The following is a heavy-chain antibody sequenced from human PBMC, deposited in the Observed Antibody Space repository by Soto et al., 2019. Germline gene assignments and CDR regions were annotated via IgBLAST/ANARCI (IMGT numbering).Heavy chain of an antibody. D-gene: IGHD4-17*01. V-gene: IGHV3-48*02. Sequence: GGSLRLSCAASEFTFSRYSMHWVRQAPGKGLELVSYISSSSSTKSYADSVKGRFTISRDNAKNSLYLQMNSLRDEDTAVYYCARDSLSYAYGHAFDIWGQGTMVTVSS. CDR3: ARDSLSYAYGHAFDI. J-gene: IGHJ3*02. CDR2: ISSSSSTK. CDR1: EFTFSRYS.